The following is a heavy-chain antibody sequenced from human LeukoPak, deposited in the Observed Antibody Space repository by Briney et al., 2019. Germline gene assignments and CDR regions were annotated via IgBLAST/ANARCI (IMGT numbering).Heavy chain of an antibody. J-gene: IGHJ4*02. CDR3: ARGTIWSGYPY. CDR1: GGSISSYY. D-gene: IGHD3-3*01. CDR2: IYYSGGT. Sequence: SETLSLTCTVSGGSISSYYWSWVRQPPGKGLEWIGYIYYSGGTNYNPSLKRRVTISVATSKNQFSLKLSSVAAADTAVYYCARGTIWSGYPYWGQGTLVTVSS. V-gene: IGHV4-59*01.